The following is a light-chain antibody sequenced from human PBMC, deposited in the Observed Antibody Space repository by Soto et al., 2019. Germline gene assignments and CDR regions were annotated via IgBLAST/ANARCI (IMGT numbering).Light chain of an antibody. CDR2: DAS. Sequence: EIVMTQSPATLSVSPGERATLSCRASQSVSSNLAWYQQKPGQTPRLLIYDASSRATGIPARFSVSASGTDFTLTISSLQSEDFAVYYCQQYNNWPLTFGGGTNVEIK. CDR1: QSVSSN. V-gene: IGKV3-15*01. CDR3: QQYNNWPLT. J-gene: IGKJ4*01.